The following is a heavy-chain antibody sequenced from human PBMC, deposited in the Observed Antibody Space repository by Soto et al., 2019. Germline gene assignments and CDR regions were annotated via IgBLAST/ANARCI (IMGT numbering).Heavy chain of an antibody. V-gene: IGHV3-30*18. Sequence: QVQLVESGGGVVQPGRSLRLSCAASGFTFSSYGMHWVRQAPGKGLEWVAVISYDGSNKYYADSVKGRFTIPRDNSKNTLYLQMNSLRAEDTAVYYCAKDLSRYYYYGSGIWRNGMDVWGQGTTVTVSS. CDR1: GFTFSSYG. D-gene: IGHD3-10*01. J-gene: IGHJ6*02. CDR3: AKDLSRYYYYGSGIWRNGMDV. CDR2: ISYDGSNK.